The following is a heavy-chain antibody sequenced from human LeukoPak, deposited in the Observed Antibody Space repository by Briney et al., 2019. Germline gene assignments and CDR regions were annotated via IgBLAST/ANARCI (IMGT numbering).Heavy chain of an antibody. CDR3: ARVRQSGSPLDY. D-gene: IGHD1-26*01. CDR2: ISKSGGNT. Sequence: GGSLRLSCAASGFTFSDYYMSWIRQAPGKGLEWVSYISKSGGNTNYADSVKGRFTIPRDNAKNSLYLQMNSLRAEDTAVYYCARVRQSGSPLDYWGQGTLVTVSS. CDR1: GFTFSDYY. V-gene: IGHV3-11*05. J-gene: IGHJ4*02.